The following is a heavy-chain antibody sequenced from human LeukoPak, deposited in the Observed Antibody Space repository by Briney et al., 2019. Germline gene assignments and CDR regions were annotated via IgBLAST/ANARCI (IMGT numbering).Heavy chain of an antibody. CDR3: ARRESYYYYGMDV. D-gene: IGHD3-10*01. CDR1: GDTVSSNSAA. Sequence: SSQTLSLTCAISGDTVSSNSAAWNWIRQSPSRGLEWLGRTYYRSKWYNDYAVSVKSRITINPDTSKNQFSLQLNSVTPEASAVYYCARRESYYYYGMDVWGQGTMVTVSS. J-gene: IGHJ6*02. V-gene: IGHV6-1*01. CDR2: TYYRSKWYN.